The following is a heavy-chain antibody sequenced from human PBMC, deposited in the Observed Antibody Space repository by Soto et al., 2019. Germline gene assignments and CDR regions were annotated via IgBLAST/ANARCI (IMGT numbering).Heavy chain of an antibody. CDR2: ISYDGSNK. V-gene: IGHV3-30-3*01. J-gene: IGHJ4*02. Sequence: QVQLVQSGGGVVQPGRSLRLSCAASGFTFSSYAMHWVRQAPGKGLEWVAVISYDGSNKYYADSVKGRFTISRDNSKNTLYLQMNSLRPEDTAVYYCASIPDFDYCGQGTLVTVSS. CDR3: ASIPDFDY. CDR1: GFTFSSYA.